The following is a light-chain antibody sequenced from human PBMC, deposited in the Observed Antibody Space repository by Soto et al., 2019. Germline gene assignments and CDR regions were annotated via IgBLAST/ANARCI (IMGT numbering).Light chain of an antibody. CDR3: SSYSGSSTLVV. Sequence: QSALTQPASVSGSPGQSITISCTGASSDIGIYNYVSWYQQHPGKAPKLMIFEVSHRPSGVSNRFSGSKSSNTASLTISGLQAEDEAHYYCSSYSGSSTLVVFGGGTKVTVL. CDR1: SSDIGIYNY. V-gene: IGLV2-14*01. CDR2: EVS. J-gene: IGLJ2*01.